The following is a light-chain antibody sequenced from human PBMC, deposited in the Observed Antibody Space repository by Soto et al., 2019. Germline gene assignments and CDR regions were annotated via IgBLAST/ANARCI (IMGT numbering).Light chain of an antibody. V-gene: IGKV3-15*01. CDR2: GAS. J-gene: IGKJ2*01. Sequence: EIVMTQSPATLSMSPGERATLSCRASQSISSNLAWYQQKPGQAPRLLIYGASTRATGIPARFSGSGSGTEFTLTISSLQSEDFAVYYCQQYNSWYTFGQGTELEIK. CDR1: QSISSN. CDR3: QQYNSWYT.